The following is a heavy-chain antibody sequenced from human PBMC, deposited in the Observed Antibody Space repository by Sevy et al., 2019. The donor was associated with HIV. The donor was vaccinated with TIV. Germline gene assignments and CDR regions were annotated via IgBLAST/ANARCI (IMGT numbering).Heavy chain of an antibody. CDR3: ASAMVRGAINDYYGMDV. D-gene: IGHD3-10*01. V-gene: IGHV4-59*01. J-gene: IGHJ6*02. Sequence: SETLSLTCTVSGGSISSYYWSWIRQPPGKGLEWIGYIYYSGSTNYNPSLKSRVTISVDTSKNQYSLKLSSVTAADTAVYYCASAMVRGAINDYYGMDVWGQRTTVTVSS. CDR2: IYYSGST. CDR1: GGSISSYY.